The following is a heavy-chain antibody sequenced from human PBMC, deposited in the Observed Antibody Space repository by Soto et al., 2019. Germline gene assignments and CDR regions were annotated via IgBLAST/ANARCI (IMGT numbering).Heavy chain of an antibody. CDR3: ARSRGWYAVDY. J-gene: IGHJ4*02. CDR2: MSHIGSV. D-gene: IGHD6-19*01. V-gene: IGHV4-4*02. CDR1: GVSIGSNYY. Sequence: QVLLQESGPGLVQPSGTLSLSCVVSGVSIGSNYYWGWVRQPPGQGLEWLGDMSHIGSVNYNPSLKSRVTISMDKSQNQFSLKLDSMTAADTAVYYCARSRGWYAVDYWGQGTLVIVSS.